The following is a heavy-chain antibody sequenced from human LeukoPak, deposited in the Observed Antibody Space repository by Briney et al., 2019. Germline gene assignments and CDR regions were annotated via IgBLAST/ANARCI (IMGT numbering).Heavy chain of an antibody. J-gene: IGHJ6*03. CDR3: ARELGRYYMDV. V-gene: IGHV3-7*01. CDR2: IKQDGSEK. CDR1: GFTFRSYW. Sequence: PGGSLRLSCAASGFTFRSYWMSWVRQAPGKGLEWVANIKQDGSEKYYVDSVKGRFTISRDNAKNSLYLQMNSPRAEDTAVYYCARELGRYYMDVWGKGTTVTVSS.